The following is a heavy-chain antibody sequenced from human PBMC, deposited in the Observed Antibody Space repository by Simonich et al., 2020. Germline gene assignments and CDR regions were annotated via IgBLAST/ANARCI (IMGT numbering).Heavy chain of an antibody. CDR3: ARVGYSNYYYYGMDV. Sequence: QVQLQESGPGLVKPSETLSLTCAVSGYSISSGYYWGWIRQPPGKGMEWIGSIYHSGSTYDNPSLKSRVTISVDTSKNRFSLKLSSVTAADTAVYYCARVGYSNYYYYGMDVWGQGTTVTVSS. CDR1: GYSISSGYY. V-gene: IGHV4-38-2*01. J-gene: IGHJ6*02. CDR2: IYHSGST. D-gene: IGHD6-13*01.